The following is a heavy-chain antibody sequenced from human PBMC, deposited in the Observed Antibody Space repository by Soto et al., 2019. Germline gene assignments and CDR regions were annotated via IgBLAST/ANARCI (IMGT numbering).Heavy chain of an antibody. CDR1: GGTFSSYA. V-gene: IGHV1-69*01. Sequence: QLQLVQSGAEVKKPGSSEKDSCKASGGTFSSYANRWLRQAPGQGLEWMGGIIPIFGTANYAQKFQGRVTITAGESTSTAYMELSSLRSEHTAVYYCARIEGRSGYNWGYFDYWGQGTLVTVSS. D-gene: IGHD5-12*01. CDR2: IIPIFGTA. CDR3: ARIEGRSGYNWGYFDY. J-gene: IGHJ4*02.